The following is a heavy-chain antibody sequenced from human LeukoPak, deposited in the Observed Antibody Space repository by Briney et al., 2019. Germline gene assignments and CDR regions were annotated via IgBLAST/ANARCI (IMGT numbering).Heavy chain of an antibody. J-gene: IGHJ4*02. D-gene: IGHD2-2*01. CDR3: ARARDCSSTSCYASYFDY. CDR2: IGSSSSHI. CDR1: GFTLISYS. V-gene: IGHV3-21*01. Sequence: GGSLRPSGAVSGFTLISYSMNWVRKAPGKGLEWFSSIGSSSSHIYYADSVKGRFTISRDSAKNSLYLQMNSLRAEDTAVYYCARARDCSSTSCYASYFDYWGQGTLVTVSS.